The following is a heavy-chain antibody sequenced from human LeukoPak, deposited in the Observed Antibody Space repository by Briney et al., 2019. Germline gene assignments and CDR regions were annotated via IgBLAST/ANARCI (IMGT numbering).Heavy chain of an antibody. CDR3: ARRGILEWLSPIDY. J-gene: IGHJ4*02. D-gene: IGHD3-3*01. V-gene: IGHV1-8*01. CDR2: MNPNSGNT. CDR1: GYTFTSYD. Sequence: GASVKVSCKASGYTFTSYDINWVRQATGQGLEWMGWMNPNSGNTGYAEKLQGRVTMTTDTSTSTAYMELRSLRSDDTAVYYCARRGILEWLSPIDYWGQGTLVTVSS.